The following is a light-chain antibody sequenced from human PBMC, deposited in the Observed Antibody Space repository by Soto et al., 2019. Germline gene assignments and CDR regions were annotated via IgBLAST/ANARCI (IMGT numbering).Light chain of an antibody. CDR1: QSVTTN. V-gene: IGKV3-15*01. CDR2: GAP. J-gene: IGKJ1*01. CDR3: QQYTNRPPWT. Sequence: EIVLTQSPATLSAARGERVTLSCRASQSVTTNLAWYQQKLGQAPRLLIFGAPTRATGIPARFSGSGSGTEFTLTITSLQADDFAVYYCQQYTNRPPWTFGQGTRVDIK.